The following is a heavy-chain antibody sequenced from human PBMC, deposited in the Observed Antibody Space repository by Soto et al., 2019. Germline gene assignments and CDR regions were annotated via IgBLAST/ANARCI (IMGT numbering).Heavy chain of an antibody. CDR1: GFSLTTTRVG. J-gene: IGHJ3*01. D-gene: IGHD3-16*01. V-gene: IGHV2-5*02. CDR3: AHIMITFGGVSALDAFDF. Sequence: QITLKESGPTLVNPTQTLTLTCTFSGFSLTTTRVGVGWIRQPPGKALEWSAIIYWDDDKRYSPSLESRLAITKDTSKNQVVLTMTNLDPVDTATYYCAHIMITFGGVSALDAFDFWGQGTMVTVSS. CDR2: IYWDDDK.